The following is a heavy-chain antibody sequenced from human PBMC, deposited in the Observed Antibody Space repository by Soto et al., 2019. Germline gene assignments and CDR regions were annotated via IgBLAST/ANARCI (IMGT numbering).Heavy chain of an antibody. CDR1: GGSISSGSYY. D-gene: IGHD6-19*01. Sequence: PSETLSLTCTVSGGSISSGSYYWGWIRQPPGKGLEWIGSIYYSGSTYYNPSLKSRVTISVDTSKNQFSLKLSSVTAADTAVYYCARQYSSGWYEAYPGMDVLGQGTTVTVSS. J-gene: IGHJ6*02. CDR3: ARQYSSGWYEAYPGMDV. CDR2: IYYSGST. V-gene: IGHV4-39*01.